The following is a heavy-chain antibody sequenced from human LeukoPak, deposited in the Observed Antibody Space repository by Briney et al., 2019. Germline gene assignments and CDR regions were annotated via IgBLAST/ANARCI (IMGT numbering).Heavy chain of an antibody. CDR3: ARKVVVAATPFDY. J-gene: IGHJ4*02. CDR1: GFTFSSYS. Sequence: GGSLRLSCAASGFTFSSYSMNWVRQAPGKGLEWVSSISSSSSYIYYADSVKGRFTISRDNAKNSLYLQMNSLRAEDTAVYYCARKVVVAATPFDYWGQGTLVTVSS. CDR2: ISSSSSYI. V-gene: IGHV3-21*01. D-gene: IGHD2-15*01.